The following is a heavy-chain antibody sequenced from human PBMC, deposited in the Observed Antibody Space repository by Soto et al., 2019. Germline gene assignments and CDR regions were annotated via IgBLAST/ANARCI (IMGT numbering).Heavy chain of an antibody. CDR3: ARNRDPSSKTHGMDV. V-gene: IGHV3-21*06. CDR2: ISSSSYYI. CDR1: GLSFSTHS. Sequence: EVQLVESGGGLVEPGGSLRLSCTPSGLSFSTHSMNWVRQAPGKGLEWASSISSSSYYIYYADSVKGRFTISRDNAKNTLFLQMNSLRADDTAVYYCARNRDPSSKTHGMDVWGQGTTVTVSS. J-gene: IGHJ6*02.